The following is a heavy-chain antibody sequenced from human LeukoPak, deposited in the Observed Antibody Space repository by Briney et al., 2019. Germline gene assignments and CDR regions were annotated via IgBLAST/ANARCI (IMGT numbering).Heavy chain of an antibody. CDR3: GKTTAGYSSGQKPAWPVDY. Sequence: PGGSLRLSCEASGFTFGSFAMYWVRQAPGKGLDWIAGIFGSGGSPHYAESVKGRFTISRDNSKNTVYLQINSLRAEDTAVYYCGKTTAGYSSGQKPAWPVDYWGQGTLVTVSS. CDR1: GFTFGSFA. J-gene: IGHJ4*02. D-gene: IGHD5-18*01. V-gene: IGHV3-23*01. CDR2: IFGSGGSP.